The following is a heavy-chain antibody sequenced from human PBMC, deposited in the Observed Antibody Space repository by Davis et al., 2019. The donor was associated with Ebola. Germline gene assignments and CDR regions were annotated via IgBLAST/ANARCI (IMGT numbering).Heavy chain of an antibody. D-gene: IGHD4-11*01. CDR2: IIAYNGNT. CDR3: VIDSSLATTSWFDP. Sequence: ASVKVSCQASGYTFTSYGISWVRQAPAQGLEGMGWIIAYNGNTNYAQKLQDRVTQTTDTSTSTAYMELRSLRSDDTAVYYCVIDSSLATTSWFDPWGQGTLVTVSS. V-gene: IGHV1-18*01. CDR1: GYTFTSYG. J-gene: IGHJ5*02.